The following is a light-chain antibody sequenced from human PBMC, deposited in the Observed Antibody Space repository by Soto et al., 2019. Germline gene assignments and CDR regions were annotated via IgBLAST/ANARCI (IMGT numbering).Light chain of an antibody. Sequence: QLVLTQPRSVSGSPGQSVTISCTGTSSDVGGYKYVSWYQQHPGKVPNLIIYDVSERPSGVPDRFSGSKSGNTASLSISGLQAEDEADYYCCSYAGSYTVLFGGGTQLTVL. J-gene: IGLJ2*01. CDR2: DVS. V-gene: IGLV2-11*01. CDR1: SSDVGGYKY. CDR3: CSYAGSYTVL.